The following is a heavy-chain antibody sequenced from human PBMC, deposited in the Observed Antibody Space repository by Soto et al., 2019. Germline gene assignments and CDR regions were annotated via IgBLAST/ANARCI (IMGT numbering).Heavy chain of an antibody. CDR1: GESISSGDHY. V-gene: IGHV4-30-4*01. Sequence: SETLSLTCTVSGESISSGDHYWSWVRQFPGEGLEWIGFIYYSGNTYYNPSLKSRVSMSVDTSNNQFSLKLNSVTAADTAVYYCARDAGYCNSVSCYPYNMDVWGQGTTVTVSS. D-gene: IGHD2-15*01. CDR2: IYYSGNT. CDR3: ARDAGYCNSVSCYPYNMDV. J-gene: IGHJ6*02.